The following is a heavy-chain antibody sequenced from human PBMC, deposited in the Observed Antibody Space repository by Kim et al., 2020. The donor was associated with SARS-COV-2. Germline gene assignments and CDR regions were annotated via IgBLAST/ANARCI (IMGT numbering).Heavy chain of an antibody. CDR1: GGTFSSYA. CDR3: ASRGYSGYFSGGLGSGLDY. D-gene: IGHD5-12*01. CDR2: IIPIFGTA. Sequence: SVKVSCKASGGTFSSYAISWGRQAPGQGLEWMGGIIPIFGTANYAQKFQGRVTITADESTSTAYMELSSLRSEDTAVYYCASRGYSGYFSGGLGSGLDYWGQGTLVTVSS. V-gene: IGHV1-69*13. J-gene: IGHJ4*02.